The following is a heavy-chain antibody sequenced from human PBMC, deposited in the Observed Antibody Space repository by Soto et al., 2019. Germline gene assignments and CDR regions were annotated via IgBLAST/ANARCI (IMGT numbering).Heavy chain of an antibody. CDR1: GDSITIYY. V-gene: IGHV4-59*13. D-gene: IGHD2-15*01. CDR3: AMVKKERDCFDY. CDR2: ISYSGIT. Sequence: QVHLQQSGPGLVKPSETLSLTCTVSGDSITIYYWGWIRQPPGKGLEWIGSISYSGITYYNPSLKTRVNISLDTSKGQFSLKLRSVTAADTVVDYCAMVKKERDCFDYWGQGTLVTVSS. J-gene: IGHJ4*02.